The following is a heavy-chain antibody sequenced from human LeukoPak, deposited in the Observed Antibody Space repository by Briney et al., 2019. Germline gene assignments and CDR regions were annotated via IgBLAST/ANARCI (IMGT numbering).Heavy chain of an antibody. J-gene: IGHJ4*02. V-gene: IGHV1-69*05. CDR2: IIPIFGTA. CDR3: AREGGGSYLTRDFDY. CDR1: GGTFSSYA. D-gene: IGHD3-16*01. Sequence: ASVKVSCKASGGTFSSYAISWVRQAPGQGLEWMGRIIPIFGTANYAQKFQGRVTITTDESTSTAYLELSSLTSEERAVYYCAREGGGSYLTRDFDYWGQGTLVTVSS.